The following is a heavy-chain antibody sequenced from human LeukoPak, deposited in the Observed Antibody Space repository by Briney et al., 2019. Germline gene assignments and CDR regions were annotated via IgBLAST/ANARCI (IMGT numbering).Heavy chain of an antibody. CDR1: GFTFSSYA. V-gene: IGHV3-30*04. CDR3: ASRGITMVRGVTGGDRSGRTELYY. J-gene: IGHJ4*02. D-gene: IGHD3-10*01. CDR2: ISYDGSNK. Sequence: GGSLRLSCAASGFTFSSYAMHCVRQAPGKGLEWVAVISYDGSNKYYADSVKGRFTISRDNSKNTLHLQMNSLRAEDTAVYYCASRGITMVRGVTGGDRSGRTELYYWGQGTLVTVSS.